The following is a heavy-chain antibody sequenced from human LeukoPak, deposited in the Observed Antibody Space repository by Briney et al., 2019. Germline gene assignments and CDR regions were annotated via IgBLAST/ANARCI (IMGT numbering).Heavy chain of an antibody. CDR2: ISWDGGST. D-gene: IGHD5-18*01. CDR3: AKDDTAKNAFDI. J-gene: IGHJ3*02. Sequence: GGSLRLSCAASGFTLSNAWMNWVRQAPGKGLEWVSLISWDGGSTYYADSVKGRFTISRDNSKNSLYLQMNSLRAEDTALYYCAKDDTAKNAFDIWGQGTMVTVSS. CDR1: GFTLSNAW. V-gene: IGHV3-43D*03.